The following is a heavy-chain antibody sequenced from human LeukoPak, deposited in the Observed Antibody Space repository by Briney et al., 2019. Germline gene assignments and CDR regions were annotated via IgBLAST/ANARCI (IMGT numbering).Heavy chain of an antibody. D-gene: IGHD2-2*01. CDR2: IYYSGST. V-gene: IGHV4-59*01. CDR1: GGSISSYY. Sequence: PSETLSLTCTVSGGSISSYYWSWIPQPPGKGLEWIGYIYYSGSTNYNPSLKSRATISVDTSKNQFSLKLSSVTAADTAVYYCATAGGRYCSSTSCPYYYYYYYMDVWGKGTTVTVSS. J-gene: IGHJ6*03. CDR3: ATAGGRYCSSTSCPYYYYYYYMDV.